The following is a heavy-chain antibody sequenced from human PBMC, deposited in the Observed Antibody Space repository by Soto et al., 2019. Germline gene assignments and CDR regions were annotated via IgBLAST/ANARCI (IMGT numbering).Heavy chain of an antibody. CDR2: VNPSGGRT. D-gene: IGHD4-17*01. V-gene: IGHV1-46*01. Sequence: QVQLVQSGAEVKKTGASVQLSCKASGYTFTSQYIHWMRQAPGQGLEWLGLVNPSGGRTSYTQNFQGRVTMTSDTSTNTVYMELSGLRSEDTAIYYCARGREDGDYVFEHWGRGALVTVSS. CDR3: ARGREDGDYVFEH. J-gene: IGHJ4*02. CDR1: GYTFTSQY.